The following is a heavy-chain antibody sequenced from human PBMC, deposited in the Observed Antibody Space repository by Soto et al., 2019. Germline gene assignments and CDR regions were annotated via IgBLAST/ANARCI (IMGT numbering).Heavy chain of an antibody. CDR3: AKDIIRGTMVRGVTRDYYYYGMDV. J-gene: IGHJ6*02. CDR1: GFTFDDYA. Sequence: EVQLVESGGGLVQPGRSLGLSCAASGFTFDDYAMHWVRQAPGKGLEWVSGISWNSGSIGYADSVKGRFTISRDNAKNSLYLQMNSLRAEDTALYYCAKDIIRGTMVRGVTRDYYYYGMDVWGQGTTVTVSS. V-gene: IGHV3-9*01. D-gene: IGHD3-10*01. CDR2: ISWNSGSI.